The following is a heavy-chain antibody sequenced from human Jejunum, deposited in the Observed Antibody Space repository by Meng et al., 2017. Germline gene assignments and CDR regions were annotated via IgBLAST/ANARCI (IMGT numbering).Heavy chain of an antibody. V-gene: IGHV4-39*07. CDR2: IYYSENT. CDR1: GASISSGSWY. J-gene: IGHJ1*01. CDR3: ARGPWDSSGWPEYFQH. D-gene: IGHD6-19*01. Sequence: QLQLQQSCPGPVMPSETLSPTCSVSGASISSGSWYLGWIRQPPGKGLEWIGSIYYSENTYYHPSLKSRVTISVDTSKNQFSLKLSSVTAADTAVYYCARGPWDSSGWPEYFQHWGQGTLVTVSS.